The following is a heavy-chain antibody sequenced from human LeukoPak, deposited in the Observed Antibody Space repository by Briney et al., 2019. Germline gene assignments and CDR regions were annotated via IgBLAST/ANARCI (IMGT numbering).Heavy chain of an antibody. D-gene: IGHD3-10*01. CDR3: ARDSGMVRGVIIYYFDY. CDR2: IKQDGSEK. V-gene: IGHV3-7*01. Sequence: GSLRLSCAASGFTFSSYLMSWVRQAPGKGLERVANIKQDGSEKYYVDSVKGRFTISRDNAKNSLYLQMNSLRAEDTAVYYCARDSGMVRGVIIYYFDYWGQGTLVTVSS. J-gene: IGHJ4*02. CDR1: GFTFSSYL.